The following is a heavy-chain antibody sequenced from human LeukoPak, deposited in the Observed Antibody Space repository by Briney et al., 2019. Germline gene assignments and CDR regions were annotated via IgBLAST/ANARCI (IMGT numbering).Heavy chain of an antibody. CDR2: IGTHNGNT. Sequence: ASVKVSCKASGYSLSNYGTTWVRQAPGQGLEWMGWIGTHNGNTKYAQKFQGRVTMTTDTSTNTVYMELRSLRSDDTAVYYCASRNYGPYYYGMDVWGQGTTVTVSS. CDR1: GYSLSNYG. CDR3: ASRNYGPYYYGMDV. J-gene: IGHJ6*02. D-gene: IGHD1-7*01. V-gene: IGHV1-18*01.